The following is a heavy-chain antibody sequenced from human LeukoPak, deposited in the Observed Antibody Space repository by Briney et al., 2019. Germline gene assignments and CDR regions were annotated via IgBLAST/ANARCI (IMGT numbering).Heavy chain of an antibody. Sequence: ASETLSLTCAVYGGSFSGYYWSWIRQPPGKGLEWIGEINHSGSTNYSPSLKSRVTTSVDTSKNQFSLKLSSVTAADTAVYYCARGWSRPYYYDSSGPPGRYYYMDVWGKGTTVTVSS. D-gene: IGHD3-22*01. CDR1: GGSFSGYY. J-gene: IGHJ6*03. V-gene: IGHV4-34*01. CDR2: INHSGST. CDR3: ARGWSRPYYYDSSGPPGRYYYMDV.